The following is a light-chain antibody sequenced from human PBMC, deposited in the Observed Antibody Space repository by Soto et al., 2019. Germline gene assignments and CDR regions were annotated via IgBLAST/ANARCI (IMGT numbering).Light chain of an antibody. CDR1: SSDVGGYNY. J-gene: IGLJ1*01. CDR3: SSYTRSSSPFV. V-gene: IGLV2-14*03. CDR2: DVS. Sequence: TGTSSDVGGYNYVSWYQQHPGKAPKLIIYDVSDRPSGVSDRFSGSKSGNTASLTICGLQAEDEADYFCSSYTRSSSPFVFGTGPKVTVL.